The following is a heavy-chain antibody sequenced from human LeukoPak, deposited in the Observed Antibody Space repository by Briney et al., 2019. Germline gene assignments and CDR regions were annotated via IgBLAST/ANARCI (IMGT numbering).Heavy chain of an antibody. Sequence: SVKVSCKASGGTFSSYAISWVRQAPGQGLEWMGGIIPIFGAANYAQKFQGRVTITTDESTSTAYMELSSLRSEDAAVYYCAITSASLWFGELSFDYWGQGTLVTVSS. V-gene: IGHV1-69*05. J-gene: IGHJ4*02. CDR1: GGTFSSYA. CDR2: IIPIFGAA. D-gene: IGHD3-10*01. CDR3: AITSASLWFGELSFDY.